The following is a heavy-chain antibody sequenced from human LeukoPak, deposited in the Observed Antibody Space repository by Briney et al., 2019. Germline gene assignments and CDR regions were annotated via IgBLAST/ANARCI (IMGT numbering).Heavy chain of an antibody. CDR2: INPNSGGT. Sequence: ASVKVSCTASGYTFTGYYMHWVRQAPGQGLEWMGWINPNSGGTNYAQKFQGRVTMTRDTSISTAYMELSRLRSDDTAVYYCAREGDILTGWGPDYWGQGTLVTVSS. V-gene: IGHV1-2*02. D-gene: IGHD3-9*01. CDR1: GYTFTGYY. CDR3: AREGDILTGWGPDY. J-gene: IGHJ4*02.